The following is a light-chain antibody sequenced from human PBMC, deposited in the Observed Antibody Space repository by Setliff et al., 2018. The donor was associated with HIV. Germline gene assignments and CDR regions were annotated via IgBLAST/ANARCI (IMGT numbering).Light chain of an antibody. CDR2: EVS. CDR3: SSYTIRNTLL. J-gene: IGLJ1*01. V-gene: IGLV2-14*01. CDR1: SSDVGGYNY. Sequence: QSALTQPASVSGSPGQSITISCTGTSSDVGGYNYVSWYQQHPGKAPKLIIYEVSNRPSGISNRFSGSKSGNTASLTISGLQPEDEADYYCSSYTIRNTLLFGTGTKV.